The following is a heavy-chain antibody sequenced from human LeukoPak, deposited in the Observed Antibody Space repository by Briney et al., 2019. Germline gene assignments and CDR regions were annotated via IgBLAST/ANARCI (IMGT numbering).Heavy chain of an antibody. CDR3: ARPLWFGELDYMDV. J-gene: IGHJ6*03. CDR2: IYSGGST. CDR1: GFTVSSNY. D-gene: IGHD3-10*01. V-gene: IGHV3-66*04. Sequence: PGGSLRLSCAASGFTVSSNYMSWVRQAPGKGLEWVSVIYSGGSTYYADSVKGRFTISRDNSKNTLYLQMNSLRAEDTAVYYCARPLWFGELDYMDVWGKGTTVTISS.